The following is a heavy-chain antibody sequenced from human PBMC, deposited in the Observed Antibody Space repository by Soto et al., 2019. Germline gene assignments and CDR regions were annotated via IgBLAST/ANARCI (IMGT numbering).Heavy chain of an antibody. D-gene: IGHD2-21*02. CDR2: ISHDGSRR. V-gene: IGHV3-30*03. J-gene: IGHJ5*02. Sequence: QVQMVESGGGVVQPGRSLRLSCAASGFTFSSYGIHWVRQAPGKGLEWVERISHDGSRRDYADSVKGRFTISRDNSKNTLYLQPNRLRAADTAMYSCASRVLERCGGDCSHFPFDPWGQGTLVTVSS. CDR1: GFTFSSYG. CDR3: ASRVLERCGGDCSHFPFDP.